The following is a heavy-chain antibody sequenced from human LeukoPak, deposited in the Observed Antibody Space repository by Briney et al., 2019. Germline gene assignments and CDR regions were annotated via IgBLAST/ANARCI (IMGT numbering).Heavy chain of an antibody. CDR1: GGSISSSSYY. CDR3: ATLINTVTTWFDP. D-gene: IGHD4-17*01. Sequence: SETLSLTCTVSGGSISSSSYYWGWIRQPPGKGLEWIGSIYYSGSTYYNPSPKSRVTISVDTSKNQFSLKLSSVTAADTAVYYCATLINTVTTWFDPWGQGTLVTVSS. J-gene: IGHJ5*02. CDR2: IYYSGST. V-gene: IGHV4-39*01.